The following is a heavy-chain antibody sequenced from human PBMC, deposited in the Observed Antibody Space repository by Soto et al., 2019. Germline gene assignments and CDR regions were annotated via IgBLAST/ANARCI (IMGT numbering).Heavy chain of an antibody. CDR3: ARDIVFGGTYGMDV. CDR1: GGTFSRYA. J-gene: IGHJ6*02. Sequence: QVQLVQSGAEVKEAGSSVKVSCKASGGTFSRYAISWVRQAPGQGLEWMGGIIAIFGTANYAQKFQGRVTITADESTSTAYMELSSLTSEDTAVYYCARDIVFGGTYGMDVWGQGTTVTVSS. D-gene: IGHD3-16*01. V-gene: IGHV1-69*13. CDR2: IIAIFGTA.